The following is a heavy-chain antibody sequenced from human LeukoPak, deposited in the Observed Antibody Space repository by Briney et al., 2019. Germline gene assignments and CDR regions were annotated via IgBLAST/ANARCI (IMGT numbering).Heavy chain of an antibody. V-gene: IGHV4-59*08. J-gene: IGHJ2*01. Sequence: PSETLSLTCTVSDDSISTYYWSWIRQPPGKGPEWIGYIFYTGGTTYNPSLRSRVPISLDTSKNQFSLKLNSVTVADTAVYFCARLKVGAYFDLCGGSNLVTVSS. CDR1: DDSISTYY. CDR2: IFYTGGT. D-gene: IGHD3-16*01. CDR3: ARLKVGAYFDL.